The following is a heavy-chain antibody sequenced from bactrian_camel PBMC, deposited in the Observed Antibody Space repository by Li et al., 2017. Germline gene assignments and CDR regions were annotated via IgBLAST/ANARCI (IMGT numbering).Heavy chain of an antibody. J-gene: IGHJ6*01. CDR3: AAGQGVGWGLDVIRVGAEADFDS. D-gene: IGHD5*01. CDR1: GYTRSTSC. V-gene: IGHV3S63*01. Sequence: HVQLVESGGGSVQAGGTLRLTCAATGYTRSTSCMAWFRQAPGKEREGLARISLGGGRPYYANAAKDRFTISQDNAKHTVYLQMNNLKPEDTATYYCAAGQGVGWGLDVIRVGAEADFDSWGHGTQVTVS. CDR2: ISLGGGRP.